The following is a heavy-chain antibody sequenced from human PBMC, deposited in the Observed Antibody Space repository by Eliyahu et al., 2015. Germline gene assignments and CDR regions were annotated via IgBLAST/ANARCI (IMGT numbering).Heavy chain of an antibody. CDR3: ARDTKYYGMDV. Sequence: EVQLVESGXGLVQPGGSLRXSCXAXGFTFSTYWXXXVRQAPGKGLEWVANIKQDGSEKYYVDSVKGRFTISRDNAKNSLYLQMNSLRAEDTAVYYCARDTKYYGMDVWGQGTTVTVSS. CDR2: IKQDGSEK. CDR1: GFTFSTYW. V-gene: IGHV3-7*01. J-gene: IGHJ6*02. D-gene: IGHD2/OR15-2a*01.